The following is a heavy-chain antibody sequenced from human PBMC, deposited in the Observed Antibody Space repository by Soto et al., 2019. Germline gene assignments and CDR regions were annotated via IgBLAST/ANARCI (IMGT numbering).Heavy chain of an antibody. V-gene: IGHV1-18*01. Sequence: ASVKVSCKASGYTFTSYGISWVRQAPGQGLEWMGWISAYNDNTKYAQRLQGRVSMTIDTSTSTAYMELRSLRSDDTAVYYCARGGSGSYDYYYYGMDVWGQGTKVTVSS. CDR2: ISAYNDNT. CDR1: GYTFTSYG. D-gene: IGHD3-10*01. CDR3: ARGGSGSYDYYYYGMDV. J-gene: IGHJ6*02.